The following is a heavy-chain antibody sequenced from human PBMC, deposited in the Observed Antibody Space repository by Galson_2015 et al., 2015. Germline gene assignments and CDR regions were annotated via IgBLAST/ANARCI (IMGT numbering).Heavy chain of an antibody. CDR2: IRGKAYGGKT. CDR3: TRRSIWFGVEFDP. D-gene: IGHD3-10*01. Sequence: SVRLSGAASGFTFGDYAMSWVRQAPGKGLEWVGFIRGKAYGGKTEYAASVKGRFTISRDDSKSVAYLQMNSLKTEDTAVYYCTRRSIWFGVEFDPWGQGTLVTVSS. CDR1: GFTFGDYA. J-gene: IGHJ5*02. V-gene: IGHV3-49*04.